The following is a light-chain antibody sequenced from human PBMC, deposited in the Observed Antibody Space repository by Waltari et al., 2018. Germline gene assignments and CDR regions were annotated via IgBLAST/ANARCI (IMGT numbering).Light chain of an antibody. CDR3: QQYFKTPLT. Sequence: DIQMTQSPSTVSASLGDRVTITCRASQKLNTFLSWYQQKPGAVPNLLIYDASTLERGVPSRFSGSGSGTHFTLTISRLQAEDVAVYYCQQYFKTPLTFGGGTKVEIK. CDR2: DAS. CDR1: QKLNTF. J-gene: IGKJ4*01. V-gene: IGKV1-5*01.